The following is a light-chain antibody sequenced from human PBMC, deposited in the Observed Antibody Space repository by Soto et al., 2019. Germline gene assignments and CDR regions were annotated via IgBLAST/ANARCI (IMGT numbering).Light chain of an antibody. V-gene: IGKV3-15*01. Sequence: EIVMTQSPATPSVSPEXRATLSCRASQSIGNNLAWYQQRPGQAPRLLIYRASTRATGIAGRFSGSGSGTEFTLTISSLQSEDFAVYYCQQYNNWPYTFRQGTKVDIK. CDR3: QQYNNWPYT. CDR1: QSIGNN. CDR2: RAS. J-gene: IGKJ2*01.